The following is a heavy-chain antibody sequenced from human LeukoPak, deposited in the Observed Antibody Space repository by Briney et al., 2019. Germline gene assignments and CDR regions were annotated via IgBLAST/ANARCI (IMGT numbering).Heavy chain of an antibody. CDR2: IKQDGGEK. CDR1: GFTFTSYW. V-gene: IGHV3-7*01. J-gene: IGHJ4*02. Sequence: SGGSLRLSCAASGFTFTSYWMSWVRQAPGKGLEWVANIKQDGGEKYYVDSVKGRFTVSRDNAKNSLYQQMNSLRAEDTAVYYCARGDQVSRIVVVIPNFDYWGQGTLVTVSS. CDR3: ARGDQVSRIVVVIPNFDY. D-gene: IGHD3-22*01.